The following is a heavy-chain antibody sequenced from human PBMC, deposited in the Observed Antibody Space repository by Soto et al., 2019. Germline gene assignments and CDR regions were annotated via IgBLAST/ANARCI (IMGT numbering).Heavy chain of an antibody. CDR1: GGSISSGGYY. V-gene: IGHV4-31*03. CDR3: ASRNQGHWFDP. Sequence: PSETLSLTCTVSGGSISSGGYYWSWIRQHPGKGLEWIGYIYYSGSTYYNPPLKSRVTISVDTSKNQFSLKLSSVTAADTAVYYCASRNQGHWFDPWGQGTLVTVSS. J-gene: IGHJ5*02. CDR2: IYYSGST.